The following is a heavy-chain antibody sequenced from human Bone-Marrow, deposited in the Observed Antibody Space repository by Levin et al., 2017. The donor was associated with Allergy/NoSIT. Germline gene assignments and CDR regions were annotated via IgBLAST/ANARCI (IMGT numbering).Heavy chain of an antibody. D-gene: IGHD3-10*01. J-gene: IGHJ6*02. CDR2: IDWDEDK. CDR3: ARMINYFGSGSPLMDV. CDR1: GFSLKTSGTC. Sequence: QTLSLTCTFSGFSLKTSGTCINWIRQPPGKAPEWLARIDWDEDKYYRASLKTRLTISKDPSTNRVVLTMTDMDPADTGTYYCARMINYFGSGSPLMDVWGQGTTVTVSS. V-gene: IGHV2-70*11.